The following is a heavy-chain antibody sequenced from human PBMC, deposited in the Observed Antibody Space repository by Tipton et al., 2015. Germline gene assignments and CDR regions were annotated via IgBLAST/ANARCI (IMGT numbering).Heavy chain of an antibody. D-gene: IGHD6-6*01. CDR1: AYSISSDYY. Sequence: TLSLTCAVSAYSISSDYYWGWIRQPPGKGLEWIGSISHSGNTYYNPSLKSRVTMSVDTSKNQFSLKLRSVTAADTAVYYCAREAYSSSGLIFDYWGQGTLVTVSS. V-gene: IGHV4-38-2*02. J-gene: IGHJ4*02. CDR2: ISHSGNT. CDR3: AREAYSSSGLIFDY.